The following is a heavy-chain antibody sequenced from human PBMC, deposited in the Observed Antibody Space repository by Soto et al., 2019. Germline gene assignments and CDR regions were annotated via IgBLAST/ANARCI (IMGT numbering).Heavy chain of an antibody. J-gene: IGHJ4*02. D-gene: IGHD2-15*01. CDR3: AKGPLGYCSGGSCYPPHYFDY. V-gene: IGHV3-23*01. Sequence: EVQLLDSGGGLVQPGGSLRLSCAASGFTFSNYAMSWVRQAPGKGLEWVSGVGGSGDSTYYADSVKGRFTISRDNSKDTLYLQMNSLRAEDTAVYYWAKGPLGYCSGGSCYPPHYFDYWGQGTLVTVSS. CDR1: GFTFSNYA. CDR2: VGGSGDST.